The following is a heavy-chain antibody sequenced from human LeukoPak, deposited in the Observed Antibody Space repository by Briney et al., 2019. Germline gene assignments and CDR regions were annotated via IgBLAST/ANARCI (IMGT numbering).Heavy chain of an antibody. CDR3: ARGGWYYDSSGYTI. V-gene: IGHV3-11*01. J-gene: IGHJ4*02. Sequence: GGSLRLSCAASGFRFSNFAMSWVRQAPGKGLEWVSYISSSGSTTYYADSVKGRFTISRDNAKNSLYLQMNSLRAEDTAVYYCARGGWYYDSSGYTIWGQGTLVTVSS. D-gene: IGHD3-22*01. CDR2: ISSSGSTT. CDR1: GFRFSNFA.